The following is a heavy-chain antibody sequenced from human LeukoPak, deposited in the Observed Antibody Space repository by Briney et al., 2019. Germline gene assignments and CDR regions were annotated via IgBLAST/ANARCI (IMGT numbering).Heavy chain of an antibody. D-gene: IGHD2-15*01. J-gene: IGHJ6*02. CDR1: GYSFTSYW. Sequence: GESLKISCKGSGYSFTSYWIGWVRQMPGKGLEWMGIIYPGDSDTRHSPSFQGQVTISADKSISTAYLQWSSLKASDTAMYYCARHTEILPNHYGMDVWGQGTTVTVSS. V-gene: IGHV5-51*01. CDR3: ARHTEILPNHYGMDV. CDR2: IYPGDSDT.